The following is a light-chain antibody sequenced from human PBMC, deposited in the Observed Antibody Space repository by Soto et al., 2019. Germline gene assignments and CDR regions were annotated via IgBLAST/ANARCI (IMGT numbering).Light chain of an antibody. CDR3: QQYDSYPFT. CDR1: QSINNW. CDR2: KSS. J-gene: IGKJ4*01. V-gene: IGKV1-5*03. Sequence: DIQMTQSPSTLSASVRDRVTITCRASQSINNWLAWYQQKTGKAPKLLISKSSNLKSGVPSRFSGTGSGTEFTLTISSLQPDGFASYHCQQYDSYPFTLGGGTKVDI.